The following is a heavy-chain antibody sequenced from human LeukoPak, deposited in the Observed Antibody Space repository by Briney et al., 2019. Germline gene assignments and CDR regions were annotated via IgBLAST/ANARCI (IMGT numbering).Heavy chain of an antibody. D-gene: IGHD2-15*01. Sequence: GGSLRLSCAASRFTVSSNYMSWVRQAPGKGLEWVSVIYSGGSTYYADSVKGRFTISRDNSKNTLYLQMNSLRAEDTAVYYCARDSEGGLFDYWGQGTLVTVSS. CDR3: ARDSEGGLFDY. V-gene: IGHV3-66*02. CDR1: RFTVSSNY. CDR2: IYSGGST. J-gene: IGHJ4*02.